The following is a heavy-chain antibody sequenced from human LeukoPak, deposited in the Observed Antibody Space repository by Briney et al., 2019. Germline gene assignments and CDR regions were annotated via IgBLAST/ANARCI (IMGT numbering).Heavy chain of an antibody. CDR3: TRPTYYYDSSGYSV. CDR1: GFTFSGSA. V-gene: IGHV3-73*01. CDR2: IRSKANSYAT. Sequence: QPGGSLKLSCAASGFTFSGSAMHWVRQAPGKGLEWVGRIRSKANSYATAYAASVKGRFTISRDDSKNTAYLQMNSLKTEDTAVYYCTRPTYYYDSSGYSVWGKGTTVTISS. D-gene: IGHD3-22*01. J-gene: IGHJ6*04.